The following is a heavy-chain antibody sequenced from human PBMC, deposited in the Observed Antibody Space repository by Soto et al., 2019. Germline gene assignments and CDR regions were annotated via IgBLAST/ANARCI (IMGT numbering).Heavy chain of an antibody. CDR2: INHSGST. CDR1: GGSFSGYY. Sequence: SETLSLTCAVYGGSFSGYYWSWIRQPPGKGLEWIGEINHSGSTNYNPSLKSRVTISVDTSKNQFSLKLSSVTAADTAVYYCGRSSQTIVIGPASTYYHFGMDRWGQGTKVTRSS. D-gene: IGHD2-2*01. J-gene: IGHJ6*02. CDR3: GRSSQTIVIGPASTYYHFGMDR. V-gene: IGHV4-34*01.